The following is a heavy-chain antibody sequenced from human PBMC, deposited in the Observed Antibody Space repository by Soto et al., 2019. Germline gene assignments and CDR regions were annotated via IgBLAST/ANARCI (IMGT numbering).Heavy chain of an antibody. CDR1: SDSISSGGYS. CDR3: ARAHYGDYGYGMDV. J-gene: IGHJ6*02. Sequence: SETLSLTCAVSSDSISSGGYSWTWIRQPPGKGLEWIGYIYHSGSAYYNPSLKSRVTISVDRSKNQFSLKLSSVTAADTAVYYCARAHYGDYGYGMDVWGQGTTVTVSS. V-gene: IGHV4-30-2*01. CDR2: IYHSGSA. D-gene: IGHD4-17*01.